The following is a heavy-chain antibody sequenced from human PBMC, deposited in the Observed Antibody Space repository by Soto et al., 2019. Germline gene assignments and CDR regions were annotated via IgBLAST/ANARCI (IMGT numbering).Heavy chain of an antibody. Sequence: QVQLVPSGAAVKKPGASVKVSCKASGYTFTRFCISWVRQAPGQGLDGMGWISAYNGNTHYAENRQGRVTMTTDTSTSTAYMELRSRRSDATAAYYWERDHRGGTDAVDIWGQGTMVTVAS. CDR3: ERDHRGGTDAVDI. V-gene: IGHV1-18*01. J-gene: IGHJ3*02. CDR2: ISAYNGNT. D-gene: IGHD2-15*01. CDR1: GYTFTRFC.